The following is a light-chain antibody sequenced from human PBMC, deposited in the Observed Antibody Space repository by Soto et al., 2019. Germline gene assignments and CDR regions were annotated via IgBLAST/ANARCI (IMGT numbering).Light chain of an antibody. Sequence: EVVMTQSPATLSVSPGEIATLSCRASQSVRSNLVWYQQKPGQAPRLLIYDASTRATCIPGRFSRSGSGTEFTLIISSLPSEDCAGYLCQQGNNWPYTLGHWIKLEMK. J-gene: IGKJ2*01. CDR3: QQGNNWPYT. CDR1: QSVRSN. CDR2: DAS. V-gene: IGKV3-15*01.